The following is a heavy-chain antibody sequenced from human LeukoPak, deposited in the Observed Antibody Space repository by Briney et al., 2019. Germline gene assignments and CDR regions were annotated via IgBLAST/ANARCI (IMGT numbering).Heavy chain of an antibody. D-gene: IGHD4-17*01. Sequence: SETLSLTCTVSGGSISSYYWSWIRQPPGKGLEWIGYIYYSGYTNYNPSLKSRVTISVDTSKNQFSLKLSSVTAADTAVYYCARVGTYGDQSFDYWGQGTLVTVSS. J-gene: IGHJ4*02. V-gene: IGHV4-59*12. CDR1: GGSISSYY. CDR2: IYYSGYT. CDR3: ARVGTYGDQSFDY.